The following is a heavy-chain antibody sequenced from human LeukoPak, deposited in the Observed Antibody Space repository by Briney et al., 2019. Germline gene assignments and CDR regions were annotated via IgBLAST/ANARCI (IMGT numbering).Heavy chain of an antibody. CDR2: INHSGST. D-gene: IGHD6-25*01. V-gene: IGHV4-34*01. CDR1: GGSFSGYY. J-gene: IGHJ4*02. Sequence: SETLSLTCAVYGGSFSGYYWSWIRQPPGKGLEWIGEINHSGSTNYNPSLKSRVTISVDTSKNQFSLKLSSVTAADTAVYYCARRFDPIAAAGSYFDYWGQGTLVTVSS. CDR3: ARRFDPIAAAGSYFDY.